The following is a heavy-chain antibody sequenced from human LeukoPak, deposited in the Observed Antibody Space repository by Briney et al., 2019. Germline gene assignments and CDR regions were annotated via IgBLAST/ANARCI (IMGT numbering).Heavy chain of an antibody. CDR2: IYSRGST. J-gene: IGHJ4*02. Sequence: GGSLRLSRAASGFTVSSSYMTWVRQAPGKGLECVSFIYSRGSTYYADSVKGRFIISRDNAKNTLYLQMNSLRAEDMAVYYCASEVSGSYILDYWGQGTLVTVSS. D-gene: IGHD1-26*01. V-gene: IGHV3-53*01. CDR3: ASEVSGSYILDY. CDR1: GFTVSSSY.